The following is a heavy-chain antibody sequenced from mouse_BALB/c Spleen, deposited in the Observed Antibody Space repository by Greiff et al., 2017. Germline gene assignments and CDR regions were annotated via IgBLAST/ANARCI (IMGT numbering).Heavy chain of an antibody. Sequence: QVQLKESGAELVRPGTSVKVSCKASGYAFTNYLIEWVKQRPGQGLEWIGVINPGSGGTNYNEKFKGKATLTADKSSSTAYMQLSSLTSDDSAVYFCARGNYDYDGAWVAYWGQGTLVTVSA. CDR2: INPGSGGT. D-gene: IGHD2-4*01. CDR1: GYAFTNYL. V-gene: IGHV1-54*01. J-gene: IGHJ3*01. CDR3: ARGNYDYDGAWVAY.